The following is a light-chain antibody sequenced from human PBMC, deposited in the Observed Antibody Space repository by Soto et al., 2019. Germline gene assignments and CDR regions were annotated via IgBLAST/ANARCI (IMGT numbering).Light chain of an antibody. V-gene: IGLV2-14*01. CDR2: EVN. Sequence: QSVLTQPPSVSGSPGQSISISCTGTSSDIGAYNYVYWYQQHPGKAPKLIIFEVNNRPSGVSNRFSGSKSGNTASLTISGLQLEDEADYHCSSSTGGRTYWIFGGGTKLTVL. CDR3: SSSTGGRTYWI. CDR1: SSDIGAYNY. J-gene: IGLJ2*01.